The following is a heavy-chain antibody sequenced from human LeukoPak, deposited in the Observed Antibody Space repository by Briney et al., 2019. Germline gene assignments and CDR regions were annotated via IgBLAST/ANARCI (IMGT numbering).Heavy chain of an antibody. CDR2: IGGDARSQ. CDR3: ARVIVAVVGQSDHYDS. D-gene: IGHD6-19*01. V-gene: IGHV3-7*03. J-gene: IGHJ4*02. CDR1: GFSLHNYW. Sequence: GGSLRLSCTASGFSLHNYWMTWVRQGPGKGLEWVANIGGDARSQYYGDPVKGRFTISRDNAKNSLYLQMDSLRAEDTATYYCARVIVAVVGQSDHYDSWGPGTVVTVSS.